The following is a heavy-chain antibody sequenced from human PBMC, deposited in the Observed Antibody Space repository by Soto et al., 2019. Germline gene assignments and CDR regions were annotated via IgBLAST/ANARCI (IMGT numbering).Heavy chain of an antibody. D-gene: IGHD2-2*01. CDR2: ISAYNGNT. CDR1: GYTFTSYG. V-gene: IGHV1-18*01. CDR3: ARVRLDCSSTSCYELDY. Sequence: QVPLVQSGAEVKKPGASVKVSCKASGYTFTSYGISWVRQAPGQGLEWMGWISAYNGNTNYAQKLQGRVTMTTDTSTSTAYMELRSLRSDHTAVYYCARVRLDCSSTSCYELDYWGQGTLVTVSS. J-gene: IGHJ4*02.